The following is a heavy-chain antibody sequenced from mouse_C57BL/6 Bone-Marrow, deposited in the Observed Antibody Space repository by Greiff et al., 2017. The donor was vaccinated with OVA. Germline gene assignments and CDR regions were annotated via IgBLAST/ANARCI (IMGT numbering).Heavy chain of an antibody. J-gene: IGHJ3*01. CDR2: INPGSGGT. Sequence: VQLQQSGAELVRPGTSVKVSCKASGYAFTNYLIEWVKQRPGQGLEWIGVINPGSGGTNYNQKFKGKATLTVDTSSSTAYMQLSSLTSEDSAVYYCARQLRHEAWFAYWGQGTLVTVSA. V-gene: IGHV1-54*01. D-gene: IGHD3-2*02. CDR3: ARQLRHEAWFAY. CDR1: GYAFTNYL.